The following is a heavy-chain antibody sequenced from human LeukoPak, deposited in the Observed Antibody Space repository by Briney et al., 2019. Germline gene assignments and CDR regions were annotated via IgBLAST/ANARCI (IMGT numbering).Heavy chain of an antibody. CDR2: IYYSGST. V-gene: IGHV4-59*01. D-gene: IGHD6-19*01. CDR1: GGSISSYY. Sequence: SETLSLTCTVSGGSISSYYWSWLRQPPGKGLEWIGYIYYSGSTNYNPSLKSRVTISVDTSKNQLSLKLSSVTAADTAVYYCARGLGGSSGCFGYWGQGTLVTVSS. CDR3: ARGLGGSSGCFGY. J-gene: IGHJ4*02.